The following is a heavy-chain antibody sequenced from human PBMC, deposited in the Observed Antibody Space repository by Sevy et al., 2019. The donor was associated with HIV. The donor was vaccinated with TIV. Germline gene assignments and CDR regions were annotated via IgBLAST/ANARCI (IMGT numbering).Heavy chain of an antibody. V-gene: IGHV7-4-1*02. J-gene: IGHJ4*02. CDR2: INTNTGNP. Sequence: ASVKVSCKASGYTFTKYAMNWVRQAPGQGLEWMGRINTNTGNPTYAQAFTGRFVFSLDTSVRTAYLKISSLKAEDSAVYDCARAEVDTAIEGFDYWGQGTLVTVSS. D-gene: IGHD5-18*01. CDR3: ARAEVDTAIEGFDY. CDR1: GYTFTKYA.